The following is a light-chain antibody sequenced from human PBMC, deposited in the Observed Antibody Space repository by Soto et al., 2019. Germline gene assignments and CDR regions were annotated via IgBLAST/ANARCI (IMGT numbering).Light chain of an antibody. CDR2: EVS. CDR3: CSYAGSSTFPYV. V-gene: IGLV2-23*02. J-gene: IGLJ1*01. Sequence: QCVLTQPASVYGAAGQSITISCTGTSSDVGSYNLVSWYQQHPGKAPKLMIYEVSKRPSGVSNRFSGSKSGNTASLTISGLQAEDEADYYCCSYAGSSTFPYVFGTGTKVTVL. CDR1: SSDVGSYNL.